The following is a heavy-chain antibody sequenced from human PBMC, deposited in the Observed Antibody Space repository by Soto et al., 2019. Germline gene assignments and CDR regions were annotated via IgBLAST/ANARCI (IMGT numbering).Heavy chain of an antibody. Sequence: TGGSLRLSCAASGFTFSSYAMHWVRQAPGKGLEWVAVISYDGSNKYYADSVKGRFTISRDNSKNTLYLQMNSLRAEDTAVYYCARSLGGIAAAGVYYYYYYGMDVWGQGTTVTVSS. D-gene: IGHD6-13*01. CDR3: ARSLGGIAAAGVYYYYYYGMDV. J-gene: IGHJ6*02. CDR2: ISYDGSNK. V-gene: IGHV3-30-3*01. CDR1: GFTFSSYA.